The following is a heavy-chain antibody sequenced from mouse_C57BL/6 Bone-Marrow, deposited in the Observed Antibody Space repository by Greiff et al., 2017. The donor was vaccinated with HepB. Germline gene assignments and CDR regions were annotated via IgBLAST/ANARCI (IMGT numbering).Heavy chain of an antibody. J-gene: IGHJ1*03. CDR3: AREHYYGSSYGWYFDV. CDR1: GYSITSGYY. Sequence: EVKLQESGPGLVKPSQSLSLTCSVTGYSITSGYYWNWIRQFPGNKLEWMGYISYDGSNNYNPSLKNRISITRDTSKNQFFLKLNSVTTEDTATYYCAREHYYGSSYGWYFDVWGTGTTVTVSS. D-gene: IGHD1-1*01. CDR2: ISYDGSN. V-gene: IGHV3-6*01.